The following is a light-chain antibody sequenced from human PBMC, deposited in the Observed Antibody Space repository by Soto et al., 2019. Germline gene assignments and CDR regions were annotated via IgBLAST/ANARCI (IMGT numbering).Light chain of an antibody. CDR2: DAY. J-gene: IGKJ5*01. V-gene: IGKV1-39*01. Sequence: DVQMTESPSSLSASVGDIVTITCQASHDISDYLNWYQHKPGEAPKLLIYDAYKLEAGVPSRFSGRGSGAEYTLTISSLQPEDFATYFCQHRCSNFPITCGQGTRLEIK. CDR3: QHRCSNFPIT. CDR1: HDISDY.